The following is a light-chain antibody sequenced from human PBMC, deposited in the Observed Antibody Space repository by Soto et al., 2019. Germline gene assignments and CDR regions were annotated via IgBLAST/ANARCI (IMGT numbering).Light chain of an antibody. CDR1: QSVTSTY. CDR2: GGS. CDR3: QQFYSSRIYS. J-gene: IGKJ2*03. Sequence: EILLTQSPGTLSLSPGETATLSCRASQSVTSTYLAWYQQRPGQSPRLIIYGGSTRATGFPDRFSGGGSGTDFCLTISRLEPEDSAVYYCHCQQFYSSRIYSFGQGTKLEI. V-gene: IGKV3-20*01.